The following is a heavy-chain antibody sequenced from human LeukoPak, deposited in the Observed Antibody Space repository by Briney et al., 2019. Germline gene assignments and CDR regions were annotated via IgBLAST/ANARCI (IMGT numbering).Heavy chain of an antibody. D-gene: IGHD6-19*01. CDR1: GFTFSSCA. V-gene: IGHV3-23*01. Sequence: PGGSLRLSCAASGFTFSSCAMTWVRQAPGKGLEWDSGISGSGGSTYYADSVKGRFTISRDNSKNTLYLQMNSLRAEDTAVYYCAKGSYSSGWYESDYWGQGTLVTVSS. J-gene: IGHJ4*02. CDR2: ISGSGGST. CDR3: AKGSYSSGWYESDY.